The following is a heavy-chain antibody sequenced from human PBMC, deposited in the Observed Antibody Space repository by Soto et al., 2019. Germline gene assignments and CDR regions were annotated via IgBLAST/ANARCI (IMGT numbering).Heavy chain of an antibody. D-gene: IGHD4-17*01. J-gene: IGHJ5*01. V-gene: IGHV4-59*01. CDR3: VSVEGIPTVTGDHYYYTMDA. CDR1: GGTITYYD. CDR2: IYDSGIA. Sequence: SETLSRPCTVSGGTITYYDCSWIRQAPGKGLEWIGYIYDSGIANYNPSLESRVTLSLDTSNNQLSLKLTSVTAVDTAVYYFVSVEGIPTVTGDHYYYTMDAWGQGTMMTVSS.